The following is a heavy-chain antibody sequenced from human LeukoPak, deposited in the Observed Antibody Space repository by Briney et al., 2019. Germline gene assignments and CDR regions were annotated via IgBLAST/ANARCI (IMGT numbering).Heavy chain of an antibody. CDR2: IYYSGST. D-gene: IGHD6-19*01. CDR1: GGSISSGDYY. J-gene: IGHJ4*02. Sequence: SETLSLTCTVSGGSISSGDYYWSWIRQPPGKGLEWIGYIYYSGSTYYNPSLKSRVTISVDTSKNQFSLNLSSVTAADTAVYYCARQKGGVAGLKYYFDYWGQGTLVTVSS. V-gene: IGHV4-30-4*01. CDR3: ARQKGGVAGLKYYFDY.